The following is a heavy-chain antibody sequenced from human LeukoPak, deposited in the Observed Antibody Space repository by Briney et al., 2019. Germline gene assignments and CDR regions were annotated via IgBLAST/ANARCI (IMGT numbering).Heavy chain of an antibody. V-gene: IGHV1-2*02. D-gene: IGHD2-2*01. CDR3: TRGAGTSWFDY. Sequence: PRASVKVSCKPSGYTFTVNYLHWVRQAPGQGLEWVGWMNPNSGVTGYAQNFQGRVTMTRDTSISTAYMELSSLTSDDTAVYYCTRGAGTSWFDYWGQGILVIVSS. CDR1: GYTFTVNY. CDR2: MNPNSGVT. J-gene: IGHJ4*02.